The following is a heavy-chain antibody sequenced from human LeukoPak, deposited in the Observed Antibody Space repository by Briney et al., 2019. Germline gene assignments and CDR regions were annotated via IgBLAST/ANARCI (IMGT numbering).Heavy chain of an antibody. CDR3: AHSAMVREMDYGMDV. Sequence: SGPTLMKPTQTLTLTCTFSGFSLRSSGVGVNWIRQPPGQALEWLALIYWDDDKRYSPSLSSRLTITKDTSKNQVVLTMTNMDPVDTATYYCAHSAMVREMDYGMDVWGKGTTVTVSS. V-gene: IGHV2-5*02. CDR2: IYWDDDK. J-gene: IGHJ6*04. CDR1: GFSLRSSGVG. D-gene: IGHD3-10*01.